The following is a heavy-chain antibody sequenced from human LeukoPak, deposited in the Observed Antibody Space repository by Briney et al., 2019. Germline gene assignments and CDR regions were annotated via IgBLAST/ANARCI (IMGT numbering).Heavy chain of an antibody. CDR3: AKPPGLRRLDP. Sequence: GGSLRLSCAASGFTFSSYAMNWVRQAPGKGLAWVSGINNSGGSTYYADSVKGRFTISRDNSKNTLYLQMNSLRAEDAAVYYCAKPPGLRRLDPWGQGTLVTVSS. CDR2: INNSGGST. V-gene: IGHV3-23*01. D-gene: IGHD5-12*01. CDR1: GFTFSSYA. J-gene: IGHJ5*02.